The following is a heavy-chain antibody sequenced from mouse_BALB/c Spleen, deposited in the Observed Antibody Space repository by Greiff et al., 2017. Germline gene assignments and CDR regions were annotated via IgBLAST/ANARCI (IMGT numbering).Heavy chain of an antibody. CDR3: ARYGDYYGSYFDY. V-gene: IGHV1-18*01. CDR1: GYSFTGYN. J-gene: IGHJ2*01. D-gene: IGHD1-1*01. Sequence: VQLQQSGPELEKPGASVKISCKASGYSFTGYNMDWVKQSHGKSLEWIGDINPNNGGTIYNQKFKGKATLTVDKSSSTAYMELRSLTSEDTAVYYCARYGDYYGSYFDYWGQGTTLTVAS. CDR2: INPNNGGT.